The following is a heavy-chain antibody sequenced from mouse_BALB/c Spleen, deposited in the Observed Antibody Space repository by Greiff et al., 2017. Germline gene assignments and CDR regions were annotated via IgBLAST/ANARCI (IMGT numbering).Heavy chain of an antibody. CDR1: GFTFSNYW. D-gene: IGHD1-1*02. CDR2: IRLKSNNYAT. V-gene: IGHV6-6*02. J-gene: IGHJ4*01. CDR3: TRQGLSYAMDY. Sequence: EVKLVESGGGLVQPGGSMKLSCVASGFTFSNYWMNWVRQSPEKGLEWVAEIRLKSNNYATHYAESVKGRFTISRDDSKSSVYLQMNNLRAEDTGIYYCTRQGLSYAMDYWGQGTSVTVSS.